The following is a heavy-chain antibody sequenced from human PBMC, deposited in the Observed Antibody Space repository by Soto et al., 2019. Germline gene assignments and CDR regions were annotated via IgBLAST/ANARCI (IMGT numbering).Heavy chain of an antibody. CDR3: ARGGVAAAQQNYYGMDV. D-gene: IGHD6-13*01. CDR1: GGTFSSYT. J-gene: IGHJ6*02. CDR2: IIPILGIA. Sequence: QVQLVQSGAEVKKPGSSVKVSCKASGGTFSSYTINWVRQAPGQGLEWMGRIIPILGIANYAQKFQGRVTITTDKSTSTAYSELGRLRSEDTAVYYWARGGVAAAQQNYYGMDVWGQGTTVTVSS. V-gene: IGHV1-69*02.